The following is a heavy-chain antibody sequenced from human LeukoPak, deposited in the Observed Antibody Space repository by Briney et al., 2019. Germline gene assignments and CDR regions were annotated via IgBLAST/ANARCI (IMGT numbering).Heavy chain of an antibody. J-gene: IGHJ4*02. CDR3: AREASDYGDYGGIFDY. CDR2: ISSSGSTI. CDR1: GFTFSSYE. D-gene: IGHD4-17*01. Sequence: GGSLRLSCAASGFTFSSYEMNWVRQAPGKGLEWVSYISSSGSTIYYADSVKGRFTISRDNAKNSLYLQMNSLRAEDTAVYYCAREASDYGDYGGIFDYWGQGTLVTVSS. V-gene: IGHV3-48*03.